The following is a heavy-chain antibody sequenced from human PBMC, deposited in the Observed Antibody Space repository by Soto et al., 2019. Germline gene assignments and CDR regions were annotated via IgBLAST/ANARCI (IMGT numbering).Heavy chain of an antibody. J-gene: IGHJ4*01. CDR1: GFTFSGYA. CDR3: GKDGREGEQQAY. Sequence: GGSLRLSCAASGFTFSGYAMSWVRQAPGKGLEWVSAISGSGGSTYYADSVKGRFTISRDNSKNTLYLQMNSLRAEDTAVYYCGKDGREGEQQAYRGQGSLVGVAS. V-gene: IGHV3-23*01. CDR2: ISGSGGST. D-gene: IGHD3-16*01.